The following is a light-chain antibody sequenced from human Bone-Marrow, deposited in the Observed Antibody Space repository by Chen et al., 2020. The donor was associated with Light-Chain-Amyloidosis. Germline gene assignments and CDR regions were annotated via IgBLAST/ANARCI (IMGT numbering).Light chain of an antibody. Sequence: SYVLTHPSSVSVAPGQTATIACGGNNIGATSVHWYQQTPGQAPLLVVFDDSDRPSGIPERFSGSNSGNTASLTISSVGAGDDADYYCQVWDGSSDEQGVFGTGTTVTVL. V-gene: IGLV3-21*02. CDR1: NIGATS. CDR2: DDS. J-gene: IGLJ1*01. CDR3: QVWDGSSDEQGV.